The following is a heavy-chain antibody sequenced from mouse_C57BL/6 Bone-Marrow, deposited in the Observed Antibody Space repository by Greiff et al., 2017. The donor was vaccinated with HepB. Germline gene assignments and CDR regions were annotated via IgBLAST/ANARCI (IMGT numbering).Heavy chain of an antibody. V-gene: IGHV3-6*01. CDR2: ISYDGSN. CDR3: ARERLYLYAMDY. D-gene: IGHD5-1*01. CDR1: GYSITSGYY. J-gene: IGHJ4*01. Sequence: EVQLQESGPGLVKPSQSLSLTCSVTGYSITSGYYWNWIRQFPGNKLEWMGYISYDGSNNYNPSLKNRISITRDTSKNQFFLKLNSGTTEDTATYYCARERLYLYAMDYWGQGTSVTVSS.